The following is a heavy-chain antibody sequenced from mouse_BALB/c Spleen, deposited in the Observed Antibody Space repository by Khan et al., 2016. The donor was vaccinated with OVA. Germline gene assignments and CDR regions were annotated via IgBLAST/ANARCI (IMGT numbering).Heavy chain of an antibody. D-gene: IGHD2-3*01. V-gene: IGHV14-3*02. CDR3: VHPSYDPRNVEL. J-gene: IGHJ1*01. Sequence: VQLKQSGAELVKPGASVKLSCTASGFHIKDTYVHWVKERPEQGLEWIGRIAPANGNTEYDPKFQGKAPITADLSSNTSYLHLRSLTSEHSADYYGVHPSYDPRNVELWGAGTTVTVSS. CDR2: IAPANGNT. CDR1: GFHIKDTY.